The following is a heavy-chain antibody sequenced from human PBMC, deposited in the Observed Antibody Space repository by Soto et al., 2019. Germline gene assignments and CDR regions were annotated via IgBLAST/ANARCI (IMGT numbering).Heavy chain of an antibody. J-gene: IGHJ4*02. CDR1: GFTVSSNY. CDR3: ARDRSSGWTTYFDY. Sequence: EVQLVETGGGLIQPGGSLRLSCAASGFTVSSNYMSWVRQAPGKGLEWVSVIYSGGSTYYADSVKGRFTISRDNSKNTLYLQMNSLRAEDTAVYYCARDRSSGWTTYFDYWGQGPLVTVSS. D-gene: IGHD6-19*01. V-gene: IGHV3-53*02. CDR2: IYSGGST.